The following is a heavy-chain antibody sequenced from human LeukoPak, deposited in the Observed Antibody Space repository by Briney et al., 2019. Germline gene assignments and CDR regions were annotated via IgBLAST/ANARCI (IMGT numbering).Heavy chain of an antibody. J-gene: IGHJ4*02. Sequence: PSETLSLTCAVSNYSISSGYYWGWLRQPPGKGLEWIGSIYHRGNTYYNPSLKSRVTISVDTSKNQFSLKLSSVTAADTAVYYCAGIRMITFGGVILRTYYFDYWGQGTLVIVSS. D-gene: IGHD3-16*01. V-gene: IGHV4-38-2*01. CDR3: AGIRMITFGGVILRTYYFDY. CDR2: IYHRGNT. CDR1: NYSISSGYY.